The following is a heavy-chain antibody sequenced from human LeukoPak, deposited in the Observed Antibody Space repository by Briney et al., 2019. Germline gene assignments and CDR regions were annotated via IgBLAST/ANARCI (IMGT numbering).Heavy chain of an antibody. CDR2: VSNIGAST. J-gene: IGHJ4*02. D-gene: IGHD7-27*01. Sequence: TGGSLRLSCAASGFTFSSYAMTWVRQAPGKGLEWVSAVSNIGASTYYADSVRGRFTISRDNSKNTLYLQMKSLRAEDTAVYHCAKTPTGDMGTRSYFDYWGQGILVTVSS. CDR3: AKTPTGDMGTRSYFDY. V-gene: IGHV3-23*01. CDR1: GFTFSSYA.